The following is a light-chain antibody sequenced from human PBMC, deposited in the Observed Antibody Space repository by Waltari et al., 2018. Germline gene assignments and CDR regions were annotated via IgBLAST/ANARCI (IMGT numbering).Light chain of an antibody. CDR2: DAS. CDR3: QQYNNWPPVT. J-gene: IGKJ5*01. CDR1: QSVRSD. Sequence: EIVMTQSPATLSVSPGERATLSCRASQSVRSDLAWYQQKAGQAPRLLIYDASTRATGGPARFSGSGSGTEFTLTISSLQSEDFAIYYCQQYNNWPPVTFGQGTRLDIK. V-gene: IGKV3-15*01.